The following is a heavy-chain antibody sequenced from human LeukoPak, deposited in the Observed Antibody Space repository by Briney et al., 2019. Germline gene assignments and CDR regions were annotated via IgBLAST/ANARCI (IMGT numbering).Heavy chain of an antibody. CDR2: ISSSSSYI. CDR1: GFTFSTYS. V-gene: IGHV3-21*04. J-gene: IGHJ4*02. D-gene: IGHD2-15*01. CDR3: ARAHCSGGSCYGYYFDY. Sequence: GGSLRLSCAASGFTFSTYSMNWVRQAPGKGLEWVSSISSSSSYIYYADSLKGRFTISRDNAKNSLYLQMNSLRAEDTAVYYCARAHCSGGSCYGYYFDYWGQGTLVTVSS.